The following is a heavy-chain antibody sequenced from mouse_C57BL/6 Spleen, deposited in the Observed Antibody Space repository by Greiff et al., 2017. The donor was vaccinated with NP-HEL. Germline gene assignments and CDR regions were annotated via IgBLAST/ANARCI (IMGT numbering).Heavy chain of an antibody. CDR2: IYPSDSET. Sequence: VQLQQPGAELVRPGSSVKLSCKASGYTFTSYWMDWVKQRPGQGLEWIGNIYPSDSETHYNQKFKDKATLTVDKSSSTAYMQLSSLTSEDSAVYYCARGAYYSNWGFAYWGQGTLVTVSA. J-gene: IGHJ3*01. V-gene: IGHV1-61*01. CDR1: GYTFTSYW. CDR3: ARGAYYSNWGFAY. D-gene: IGHD2-5*01.